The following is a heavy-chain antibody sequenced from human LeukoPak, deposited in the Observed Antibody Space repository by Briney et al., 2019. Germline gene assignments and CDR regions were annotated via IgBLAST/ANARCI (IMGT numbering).Heavy chain of an antibody. J-gene: IGHJ3*02. CDR1: GYSFTSYW. Sequence: GESLKISCKGSGYSFTSYWIGWVRQMPGKGLEWMGIIYPGDSDTRYSPSFQGQVTISADKSISTAYLQWSSLKASDTAMYYCASTVMTTVTSDAFDIWGQGTMVTVSS. D-gene: IGHD4-17*01. CDR2: IYPGDSDT. V-gene: IGHV5-51*01. CDR3: ASTVMTTVTSDAFDI.